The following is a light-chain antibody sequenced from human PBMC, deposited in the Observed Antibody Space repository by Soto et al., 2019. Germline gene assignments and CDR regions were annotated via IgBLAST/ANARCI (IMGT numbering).Light chain of an antibody. CDR1: QNIRTY. V-gene: IGKV1-39*02. J-gene: IGKJ3*01. CDR3: QQYNKWPLT. Sequence: DIQMTQSPRFLSASVGDRVTITCRASQNIRTYLTWYQQKPGKGPTVLIYAASTLQRGVPSRFSGSTTGTDFTLTISSLQSEDFAVYYCQQYNKWPLTFGPGTKVDIK. CDR2: AAS.